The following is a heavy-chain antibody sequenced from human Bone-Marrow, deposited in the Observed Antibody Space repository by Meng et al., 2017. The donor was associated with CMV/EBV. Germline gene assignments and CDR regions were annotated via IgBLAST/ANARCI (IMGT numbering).Heavy chain of an antibody. D-gene: IGHD3-10*01. Sequence: ASVKVSCKASGYPFTGYYMHWVRQAPGQGLEWMGWINPNTGVTNYAQKFQGRVSLTRDTSISTVYVELRSLRSDDTAMYYCARALPYYYGSGSYGPFDPWGQGTLVTVSS. CDR3: ARALPYYYGSGSYGPFDP. CDR2: INPNTGVT. CDR1: GYPFTGYY. J-gene: IGHJ5*02. V-gene: IGHV1-2*02.